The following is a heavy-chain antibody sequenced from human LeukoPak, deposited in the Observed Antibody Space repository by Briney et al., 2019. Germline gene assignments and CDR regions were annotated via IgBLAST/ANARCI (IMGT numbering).Heavy chain of an antibody. Sequence: GGSLRLSCVAYGFTFSSYWMSWVRQAPGKGPEWVANIKEDGSEKYYVDSVKGQFTVSRDNAKNSLYLQMNSLRAEDTAVYYCARLLWFGVPWGQGTLVIVSS. D-gene: IGHD3-10*01. V-gene: IGHV3-7*01. J-gene: IGHJ5*02. CDR3: ARLLWFGVP. CDR1: GFTFSSYW. CDR2: IKEDGSEK.